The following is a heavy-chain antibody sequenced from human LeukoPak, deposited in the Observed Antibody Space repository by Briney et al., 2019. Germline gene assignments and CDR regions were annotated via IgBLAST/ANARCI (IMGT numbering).Heavy chain of an antibody. CDR2: INHSGST. CDR3: AREKAAYCSGGSCYQTGWFDS. Sequence: SETLSLTCAVYGGSFSGYYWSWIRQPPGKGLEWIGEINHSGSTNYNPSLKSRVTISVDTSKNQFSLKLSSVTAADTAVYYCAREKAAYCSGGSCYQTGWFDSWRQATLVTVSS. J-gene: IGHJ5*01. V-gene: IGHV4-34*01. D-gene: IGHD2-15*01. CDR1: GGSFSGYY.